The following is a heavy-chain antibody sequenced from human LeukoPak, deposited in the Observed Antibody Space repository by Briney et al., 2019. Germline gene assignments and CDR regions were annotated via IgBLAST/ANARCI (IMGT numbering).Heavy chain of an antibody. CDR2: INTDGSSS. CDR1: GFTFSTYW. Sequence: PGGSLRLSCAASGFTFSTYWMHWVRQAPGKGLVWVSRINTDGSSSIYADSVKGRFTISRDNAKNTLYLQMNSLRAEDTAIYYCTRESEAPFGFWGQGTLVTVSS. V-gene: IGHV3-74*01. J-gene: IGHJ4*02. CDR3: TRESEAPFGF.